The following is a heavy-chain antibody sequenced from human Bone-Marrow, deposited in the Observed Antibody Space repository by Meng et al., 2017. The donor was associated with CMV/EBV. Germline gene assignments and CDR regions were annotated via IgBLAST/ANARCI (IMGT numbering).Heavy chain of an antibody. CDR2: ISPYNYNT. CDR1: GYTFFTYG. Sequence: ASVKVSCKASGYTFFTYGLNWVRQAPGQGLEWMGWISPYNYNTNYAQKFQGRVIMTTDTSTSTAYMELRSLRSDDTAVYYCARDEEMGPAAQNYYGMDVWGQGTTVAVSS. V-gene: IGHV1-18*01. J-gene: IGHJ6*02. D-gene: IGHD2-2*01. CDR3: ARDEEMGPAAQNYYGMDV.